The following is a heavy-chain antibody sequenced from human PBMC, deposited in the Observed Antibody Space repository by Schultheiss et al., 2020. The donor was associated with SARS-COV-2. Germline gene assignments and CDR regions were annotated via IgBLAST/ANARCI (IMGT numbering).Heavy chain of an antibody. CDR2: IKQDGSEK. CDR3: AKDGSGWSIGY. Sequence: GGSLRLSCAASGFTFSSYGMHWVRQAPGKGLEWVANIKQDGSEKYYVDSVKGRFTISRDNSKNTLYLQMNSLRAEDTAVYYCAKDGSGWSIGYWGQGTLVTVSS. V-gene: IGHV3-7*01. J-gene: IGHJ4*02. CDR1: GFTFSSYG. D-gene: IGHD6-19*01.